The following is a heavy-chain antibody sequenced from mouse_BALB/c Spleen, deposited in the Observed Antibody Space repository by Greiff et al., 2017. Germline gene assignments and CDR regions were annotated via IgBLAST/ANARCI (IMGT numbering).Heavy chain of an antibody. CDR1: GFNIKDYY. J-gene: IGHJ2*01. CDR3: ARRGYDGDY. CDR2: IDPENGNT. V-gene: IGHV14-1*02. D-gene: IGHD2-2*01. Sequence: VQLPQSGAELVRPGALVKLSCKASGFNIKDYYMHWVKQRPGQGLEWIGWIDPENGNTIYDPKFQGKASITADPSSNTAYLQLSSLTSEDTAVYYCARRGYDGDYGGQGTTLTVSS.